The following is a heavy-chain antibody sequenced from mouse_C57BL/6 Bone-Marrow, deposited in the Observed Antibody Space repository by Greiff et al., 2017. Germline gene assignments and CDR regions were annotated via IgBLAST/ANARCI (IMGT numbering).Heavy chain of an antibody. CDR1: GFNIKDDY. Sequence: EVQLQQSGAELVRPGASVKLSCTASGFNIKDDYMHWVKQRPEQGLEWIGWIDPENGDTEYASKFQGKATITADTSSNTAYLQLSSLTSEDAAVYYCTCYGSGAYGGQGTLVTVSA. CDR3: TCYGSGAY. D-gene: IGHD1-1*01. CDR2: IDPENGDT. V-gene: IGHV14-4*01. J-gene: IGHJ3*01.